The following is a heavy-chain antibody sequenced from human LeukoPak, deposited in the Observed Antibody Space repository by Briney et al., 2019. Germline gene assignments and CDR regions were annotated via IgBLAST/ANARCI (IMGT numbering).Heavy chain of an antibody. Sequence: GGSLRLSCATSGFSFSDAWFNWVRQAPGKGLEWVGLIKGKSAGGATDYAAPVKGRFTMSRDDSKTTLYLQMNSLSIEDTAIYYCTTVSHFGLGGQGTLVTVSS. CDR2: IKGKSAGGAT. D-gene: IGHD3-10*01. CDR3: TTVSHFGL. CDR1: GFSFSDAW. J-gene: IGHJ1*01. V-gene: IGHV3-15*01.